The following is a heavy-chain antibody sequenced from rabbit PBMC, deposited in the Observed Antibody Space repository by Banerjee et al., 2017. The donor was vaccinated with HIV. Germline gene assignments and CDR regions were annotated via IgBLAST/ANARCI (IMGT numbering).Heavy chain of an antibody. V-gene: IGHV1S45*01. Sequence: QEQLVESGGDLVKPEGSLTLTCTASGFTLSSYWICWVRQAPGKGLEWIACIYPGSGNTYYASWAKGRFTISKTASPTVTLQMTSLTAADTATYFCARDLAGVIGWNFNLWGPGTLVTVS. CDR1: GFTLSSYW. CDR2: IYPGSGNT. D-gene: IGHD4-1*01. CDR3: ARDLAGVIGWNFNL. J-gene: IGHJ4*01.